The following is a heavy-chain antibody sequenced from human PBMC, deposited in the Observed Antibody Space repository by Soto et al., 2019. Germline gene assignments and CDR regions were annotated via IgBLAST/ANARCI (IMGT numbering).Heavy chain of an antibody. CDR2: INSDGGST. D-gene: IGHD7-27*01. J-gene: IGHJ4*02. CDR1: GFTFSTYW. CDR3: ASSLLTPFDY. V-gene: IGHV3-74*01. Sequence: WGSLRLSCAASGFTFSTYWMHWVRQVPGKGLVWVSRINSDGGSTTYADSVKGRFTISRDNAKSTLYLQLNSLRVEDTAVYYCASSLLTPFDYWGQGTLVTVSS.